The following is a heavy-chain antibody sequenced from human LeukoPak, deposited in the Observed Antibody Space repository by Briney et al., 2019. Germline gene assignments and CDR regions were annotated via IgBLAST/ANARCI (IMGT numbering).Heavy chain of an antibody. CDR1: GGSISSYY. J-gene: IGHJ3*02. CDR3: ARENYYYDSSGYYYEGGDAFDI. V-gene: IGHV4-59*01. CDR2: IYYSGST. D-gene: IGHD3-22*01. Sequence: PSETLSLTCTVSGGSISSYYWSWIRQPAGKGLEWIGYIYYSGSTNYNPSLKSRVTISVDTSKNQFSLKLSSVTAADTAVYYCARENYYYDSSGYYYEGGDAFDIWGQGTMVTVSS.